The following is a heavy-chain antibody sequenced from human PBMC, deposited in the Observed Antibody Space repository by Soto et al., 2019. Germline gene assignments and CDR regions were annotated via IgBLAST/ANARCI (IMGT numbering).Heavy chain of an antibody. Sequence: EVQLLESGGGLVQPGGSLRLSCTASGFNFGNYAMGWARQAPGKGLEWFSSLAVPYTGAQTYYADSVAGRLTVSRDDSKNTLYLELNSLRAEDTAVYYCAKDWGRIAVAGWTDWGPGTLVTVSS. CDR2: VPYTGAQT. D-gene: IGHD6-19*01. CDR3: AKDWGRIAVAGWTD. J-gene: IGHJ4*02. V-gene: IGHV3-23*01. CDR1: GFNFGNYA.